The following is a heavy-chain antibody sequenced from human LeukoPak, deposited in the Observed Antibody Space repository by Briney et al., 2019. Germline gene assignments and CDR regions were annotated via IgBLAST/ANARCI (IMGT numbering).Heavy chain of an antibody. CDR1: GGTFSSYA. D-gene: IGHD1-26*01. CDR2: IIPIFGTA. J-gene: IGHJ4*02. Sequence: SVKVSCKASGGTFSSYAISWVRQAPGQGLEWMGGIIPIFGTANYAQKFQGRVTITADETTSTAYMELSSLRSEDTAVYYCAREGLMGATFDYWGQGTLVTVSS. V-gene: IGHV1-69*13. CDR3: AREGLMGATFDY.